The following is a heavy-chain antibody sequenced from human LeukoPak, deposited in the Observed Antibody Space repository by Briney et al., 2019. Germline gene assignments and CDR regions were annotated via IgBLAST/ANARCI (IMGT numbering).Heavy chain of an antibody. CDR1: GYTFTSYY. CDR3: ARDGGSDAFDI. CDR2: INPSGGST. V-gene: IGHV1-46*01. Sequence: ASVKVSCKASGYTFTSYYMHWVRQAPGQGLEWMGIINPSGGSTSYAQKFQGRVTMTRDTSTSTVYMGLSSLRSEDTAVYYCARDGGSDAFDIWGQGTMVTVFS. J-gene: IGHJ3*02.